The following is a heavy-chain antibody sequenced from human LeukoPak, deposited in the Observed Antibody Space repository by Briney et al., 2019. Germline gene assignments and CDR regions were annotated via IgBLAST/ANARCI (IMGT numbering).Heavy chain of an antibody. CDR2: IYYSGST. CDR1: GGSISSSSYY. D-gene: IGHD3-3*01. V-gene: IGHV4-39*01. Sequence: SGTLSLTCTVSGGSISSSSYYWGWIRQPPGKGLEWIGSIYYSGSTYYNPSLKSRVTISVDTSKNQFSLKLSSVTAADAAVYYCARRRDTILDYYFDYWGQGTLVTVSS. CDR3: ARRRDTILDYYFDY. J-gene: IGHJ4*02.